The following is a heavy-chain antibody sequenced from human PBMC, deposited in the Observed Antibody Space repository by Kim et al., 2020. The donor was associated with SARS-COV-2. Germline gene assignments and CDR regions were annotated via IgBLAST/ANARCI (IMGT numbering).Heavy chain of an antibody. J-gene: IGHJ4*02. V-gene: IGHV4-39*07. CDR3: ARGVTSSSTDY. D-gene: IGHD6-6*01. Sequence: YYNPSLKRRVTISVDTSKNQFSRKLSSVTAADTAVYYCARGVTSSSTDYWGQGTLVTVSS.